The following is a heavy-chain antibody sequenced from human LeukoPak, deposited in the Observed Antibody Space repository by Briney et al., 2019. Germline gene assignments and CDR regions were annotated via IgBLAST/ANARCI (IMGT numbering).Heavy chain of an antibody. CDR2: INPNSGGP. V-gene: IGHV1-2*02. CDR1: GYTFTGYY. D-gene: IGHD2-2*01. Sequence: ASVKVSCKASGYTFTGYYMHWVRQAPGQGLEWMGWINPNSGGPNSAQKFQGRVTMTRNTSISTAYMELSRLRSDDTAVYYCARGLEYQLPLPFDYWGQGTLVTVSS. CDR3: ARGLEYQLPLPFDY. J-gene: IGHJ4*02.